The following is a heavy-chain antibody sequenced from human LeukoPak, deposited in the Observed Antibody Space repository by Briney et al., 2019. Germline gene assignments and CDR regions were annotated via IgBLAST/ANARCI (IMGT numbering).Heavy chain of an antibody. J-gene: IGHJ4*02. D-gene: IGHD5-24*01. CDR3: ARDRRATISSSDY. CDR1: GFTFSSYA. Sequence: GGSLRLSCAASGFTFSSYAMHWVRQAPGKGLEWVAVISYDGSNKYYADSVKGRFTISRDNSKNTLYLLMNSLRAEDTAVYYCARDRRATISSSDYWGQGTLVTVSS. CDR2: ISYDGSNK. V-gene: IGHV3-30*04.